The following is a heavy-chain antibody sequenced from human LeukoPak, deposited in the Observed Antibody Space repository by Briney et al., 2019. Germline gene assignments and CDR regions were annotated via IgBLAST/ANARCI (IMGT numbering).Heavy chain of an antibody. Sequence: SETLSLTCIVSGGSISSDSYYWAWIRQPPGKGLQWIGSLYYRGSAYYDSSLKSRVTISGDTSQNQFFLKLSSVTAADTAVYYCETGPDYYNSSSYYFHYWGQGTLVTVSS. V-gene: IGHV4-39*02. CDR2: LYYRGSA. J-gene: IGHJ4*02. CDR1: GGSISSDSYY. D-gene: IGHD3-22*01. CDR3: ETGPDYYNSSSYYFHY.